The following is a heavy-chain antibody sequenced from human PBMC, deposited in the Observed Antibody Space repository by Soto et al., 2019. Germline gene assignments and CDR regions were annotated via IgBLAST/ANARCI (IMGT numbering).Heavy chain of an antibody. Sequence: NPSETLSLTCTVSGGSISSSSYYWGWIRQPPGKGLEWIGSIYYSGSTYYNPSLKSRVTISVDTSKNQFSLKLSSVTAADTAVYYCARDGYNKFREVYWGQGTLVTVSS. CDR1: GGSISSSSYY. J-gene: IGHJ4*02. V-gene: IGHV4-39*02. CDR2: IYYSGST. CDR3: ARDGYNKFREVY. D-gene: IGHD5-12*01.